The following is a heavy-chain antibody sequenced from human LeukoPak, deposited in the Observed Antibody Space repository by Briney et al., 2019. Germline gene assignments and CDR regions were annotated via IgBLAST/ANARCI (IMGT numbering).Heavy chain of an antibody. CDR3: ARDSTVTTRFDY. CDR2: IYTSGST. V-gene: IGHV4-61*02. J-gene: IGHJ4*02. Sequence: SETLSLTCTVSGGSISSGSYYWSWIRQPAGKGLEWIGRIYTSGSTNYNPSLKSRVTISVDTSKNQFSLKLSSVTAADTAVYYCARDSTVTTRFDYWGQGTLVTVSS. CDR1: GGSISSGSYY. D-gene: IGHD4-11*01.